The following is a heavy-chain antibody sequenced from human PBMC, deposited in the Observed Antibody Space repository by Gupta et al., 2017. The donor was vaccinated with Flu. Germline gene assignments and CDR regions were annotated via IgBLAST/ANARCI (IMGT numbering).Heavy chain of an antibody. CDR1: GGSFSGYY. J-gene: IGHJ3*02. CDR3: ATSTKRRAFDI. Sequence: QVQLQQWGAGLLKPSEPLSLTCAVYGGSFSGYYWSWIRQPPGKGLEWIGEINHSGSTNYNPSLKSRVTISVDTSKNQFSLKLSSVTAADTAVYYCATSTKRRAFDIWGQGTMVTVSS. D-gene: IGHD5/OR15-5a*01. V-gene: IGHV4-34*01. CDR2: INHSGST.